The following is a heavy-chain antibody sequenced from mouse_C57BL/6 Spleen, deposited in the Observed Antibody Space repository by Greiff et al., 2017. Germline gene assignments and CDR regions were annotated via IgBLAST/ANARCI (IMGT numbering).Heavy chain of an antibody. CDR1: GYTFTDYY. CDR3: ASGRYAGYDVKMDY. J-gene: IGHJ4*01. Sequence: EVQLQQSGPVLVKPGASVKMSCKASGYTFTDYYMNWVKQSHGKSLEWIGVINPYNGGTSYNQKFKGKATLTVDKSSSTAYMELNSLTSEDSAVYYCASGRYAGYDVKMDYWGQGTSVTVSS. D-gene: IGHD2-2*01. V-gene: IGHV1-19*01. CDR2: INPYNGGT.